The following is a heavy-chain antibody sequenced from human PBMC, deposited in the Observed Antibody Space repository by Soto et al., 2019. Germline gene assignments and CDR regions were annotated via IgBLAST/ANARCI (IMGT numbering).Heavy chain of an antibody. J-gene: IGHJ4*02. CDR1: GFTFNTYA. D-gene: IGHD3-22*01. CDR3: ARGPHYYDTSGKLDY. CDR2: ISYDGSNK. V-gene: IGHV3-30-3*01. Sequence: PGGSLRLSCAASGFTFNTYAVHWVRQAPGKGLEWVAAISYDGSNKYYADPVKGRFTISRDNSKNTLYLQMNSLRAEDTAVYYCARGPHYYDTSGKLDYWGQGTLVTVSS.